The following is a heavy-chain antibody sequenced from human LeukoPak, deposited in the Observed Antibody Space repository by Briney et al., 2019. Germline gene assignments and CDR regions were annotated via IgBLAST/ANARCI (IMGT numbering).Heavy chain of an antibody. D-gene: IGHD6-13*01. CDR1: GYTFTSYG. CDR2: ISAYNGNT. V-gene: IGHV1-18*01. CDR3: ASSYSSSGSKVPGNYYGMDV. Sequence: GASVTVSRKSSGYTFTSYGNRWVRQAPGQGLAWMGWISAYNGNTNNPQKRQGRVTMTTDTSTSTAYMELRSLRSDDTAVYYCASSYSSSGSKVPGNYYGMDVWGQGTTVTVSS. J-gene: IGHJ6*02.